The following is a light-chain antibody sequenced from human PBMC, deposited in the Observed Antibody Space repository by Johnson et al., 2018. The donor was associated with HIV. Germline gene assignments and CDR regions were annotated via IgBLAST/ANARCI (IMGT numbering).Light chain of an antibody. Sequence: QSVLTQPPSVSAAPGQKVTISCSGSSCDIGNNYVSWHQKFPGTAPKLLIYANNRRPSGIPDRFSGPTSGTSATLGITGLQPGDEADYYCGTWDSSLSAPYVFGTGTKVTVL. CDR2: ANN. CDR1: SCDIGNNY. J-gene: IGLJ1*01. CDR3: GTWDSSLSAPYV. V-gene: IGLV1-51*02.